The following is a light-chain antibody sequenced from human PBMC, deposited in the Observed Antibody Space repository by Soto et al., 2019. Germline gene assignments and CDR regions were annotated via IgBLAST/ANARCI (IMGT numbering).Light chain of an antibody. V-gene: IGKV3-20*01. J-gene: IGKJ1*01. CDR3: QQYGSSPWT. CDR1: QSVSSSY. Sequence: ETVLTQSPATLSLSSGERATLSCRASQSVSSSYLAWYQQKPGQAPRLLIYGASSRATGIPDRFSGSGSGTDFTLTISRLEPEDFAVYYCQQYGSSPWTFGQGTKVDIK. CDR2: GAS.